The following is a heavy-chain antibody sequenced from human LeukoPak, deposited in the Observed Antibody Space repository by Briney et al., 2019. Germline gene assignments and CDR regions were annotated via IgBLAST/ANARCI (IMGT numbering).Heavy chain of an antibody. V-gene: IGHV3-7*01. CDR1: GFTFSSYW. CDR2: IKQDGSEK. D-gene: IGHD6-13*01. J-gene: IGHJ4*02. CDR3: ARGPSSSWYQD. Sequence: GGSLRLSCAASGFTFSSYWMSWVRQAPGKGLEWVANIKQDGSEKYYVDSVKGRFTISRDNAKNSLYLQMNSLRAEDTALYYCARGPSSSWYQDWGQGTLVTVSS.